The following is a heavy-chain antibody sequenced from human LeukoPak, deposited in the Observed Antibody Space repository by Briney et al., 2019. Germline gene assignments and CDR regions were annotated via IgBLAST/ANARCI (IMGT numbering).Heavy chain of an antibody. D-gene: IGHD2-21*02. CDR1: GFTFSSYA. Sequence: PGGSLRLSCAASGFTFSSYAMSRVRQAPGKVLEWVSAISGSGGSTYYADSVKGRFTISRDNSKNTLYLQMNSLRAEDTAVYYCAKDREHIVVVTAISAGCAFDIWGQGTMVTVSS. J-gene: IGHJ3*02. CDR2: ISGSGGST. CDR3: AKDREHIVVVTAISAGCAFDI. V-gene: IGHV3-23*01.